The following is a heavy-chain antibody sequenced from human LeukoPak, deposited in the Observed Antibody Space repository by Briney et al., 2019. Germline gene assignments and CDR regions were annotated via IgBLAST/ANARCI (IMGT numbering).Heavy chain of an antibody. CDR3: AKRGVVIRVILVGFHKEAYYFDS. CDR2: ISDSGGRT. D-gene: IGHD3-22*01. J-gene: IGHJ4*02. V-gene: IGHV3-23*01. CDR1: GITLSNYG. Sequence: GGSLRLSCAVSGITLSNYGMSWVRQAPGKGLEWVAGISDSGGRTNYADSVKGRFTISRDNPKNTLYLQMDSLRAEDTAVYFCAKRGVVIRVILVGFHKEAYYFDSWGQGALVTVSS.